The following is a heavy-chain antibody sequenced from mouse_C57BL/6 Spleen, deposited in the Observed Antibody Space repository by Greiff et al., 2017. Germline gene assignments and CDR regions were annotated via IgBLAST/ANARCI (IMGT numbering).Heavy chain of an antibody. CDR1: GFTFSSYT. CDR2: ISGGGGNT. Sequence: EVKVVESGGGLVKLGGSLKLSCAASGFTFSSYTMSWVRQTPEKRLEWVATISGGGGNTYYPDSVKGRFTISRDNAKNTLYLQMSSLRSEDTALYYCARQDGNYLNYWGQGTTLTVSS. D-gene: IGHD2-1*01. J-gene: IGHJ2*01. V-gene: IGHV5-9*01. CDR3: ARQDGNYLNY.